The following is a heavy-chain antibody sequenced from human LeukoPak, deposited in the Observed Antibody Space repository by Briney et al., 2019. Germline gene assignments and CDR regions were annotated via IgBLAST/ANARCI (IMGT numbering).Heavy chain of an antibody. CDR2: ISGSGGST. CDR1: GFTFSSNG. CDR3: AGLVGRYSIGLYYYYFDY. D-gene: IGHD1-26*01. V-gene: IGHV3-23*01. J-gene: IGHJ4*02. Sequence: GGSLRLSCAASGFTFSSNGMNWVRQAPGKGLEWFSAISGSGGSTYYADSVKGRFTISRDNSKNTLYLQMNSLRAEDTAVYYCAGLVGRYSIGLYYYYFDYWGQGTLVTVSS.